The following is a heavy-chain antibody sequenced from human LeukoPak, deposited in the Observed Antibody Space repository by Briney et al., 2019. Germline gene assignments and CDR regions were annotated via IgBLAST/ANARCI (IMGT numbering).Heavy chain of an antibody. CDR2: ISYDGSNK. J-gene: IGHJ5*02. CDR3: GSGPVGTTVP. Sequence: GGSLRLSCAASGFTFSSYAIHWVRQAPGKGLEWVAVISYDGSNKYYADSVKGRFTISRDNSKNTLYLQMHSLIAADTAVYYCGSGPVGTTVPWGQGTLVTVSS. V-gene: IGHV3-30-3*01. D-gene: IGHD1-1*01. CDR1: GFTFSSYA.